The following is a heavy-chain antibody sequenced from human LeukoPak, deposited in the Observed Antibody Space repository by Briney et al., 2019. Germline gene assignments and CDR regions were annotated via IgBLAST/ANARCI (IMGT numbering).Heavy chain of an antibody. CDR2: ISGSGGST. CDR3: ANGAYEQLLI. CDR1: GFTFSSYA. J-gene: IGHJ3*02. D-gene: IGHD1-26*01. Sequence: GGSLRLSCAASGFTFSSYAMSWVRQAPGKGLGWVSAISGSGGSTYYADSVKGRFTISRDNSKNTLFLQMNSLKAEDTALYYCANGAYEQLLIWGQGTMVTVSS. V-gene: IGHV3-23*01.